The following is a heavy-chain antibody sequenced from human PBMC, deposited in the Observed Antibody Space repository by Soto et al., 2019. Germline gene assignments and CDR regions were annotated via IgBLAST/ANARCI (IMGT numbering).Heavy chain of an antibody. Sequence: EVQLVESGGGLVQPGGSLRLSCAASGFTFSDYCMHLVRQAPGKGLEWVSRIKRDGSTTNYADSVKGRFTISRDNAKNTRYLEMNSLRVEDTADYYCARGAMNYYYEDVWGKGTTVTVSS. V-gene: IGHV3-74*01. CDR3: ARGAMNYYYEDV. CDR1: GFTFSDYC. J-gene: IGHJ6*03. CDR2: IKRDGSTT.